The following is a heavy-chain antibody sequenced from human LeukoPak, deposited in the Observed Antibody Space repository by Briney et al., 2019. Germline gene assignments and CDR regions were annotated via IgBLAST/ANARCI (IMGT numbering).Heavy chain of an antibody. CDR1: GYIFTGYY. CDR3: AREERYYYYMDV. J-gene: IGHJ6*03. V-gene: IGHV1-2*02. Sequence: GASVKVSCKASGYIFTGYYLHWVRQAPGQGLEWMGWINPRTGGTNYAQNFQGRVTMTRDTSISTAYMELSRLRSDDTAVYYCAREERYYYYMDVWGKGTTVTISS. CDR2: INPRTGGT.